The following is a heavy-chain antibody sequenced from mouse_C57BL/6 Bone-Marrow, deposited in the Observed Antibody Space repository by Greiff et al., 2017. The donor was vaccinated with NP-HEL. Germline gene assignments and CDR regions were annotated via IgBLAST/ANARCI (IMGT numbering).Heavy chain of an antibody. CDR2: IDPSDSYT. CDR1: GYTFTSYW. V-gene: IGHV1-69*01. CDR3: ARGGYYFDY. Sequence: QVQLQQPGAELVMPGASVKLSCKAPGYTFTSYWMHWVKQRPGQGLEWIGEIDPSDSYTNYNQKFKGKSTLTVDKSSSTAYMQLSSLTSEDSAVYYCARGGYYFDYWGQGTTLTVSS. J-gene: IGHJ2*01.